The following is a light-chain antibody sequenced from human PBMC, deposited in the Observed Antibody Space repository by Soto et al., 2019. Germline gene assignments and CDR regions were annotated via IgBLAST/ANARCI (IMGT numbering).Light chain of an antibody. Sequence: QSALTQPASVSGSPGQSITISCTGTSSDVGGSNYVSWYQQNPGKAPKLIIYDVSNRPSGVSNRFSGSKSGNTASLTISGLQAEDEADYYCGSYPSSDTLYVFGTGTKLTVL. CDR1: SSDVGGSNY. V-gene: IGLV2-14*01. CDR2: DVS. J-gene: IGLJ1*01. CDR3: GSYPSSDTLYV.